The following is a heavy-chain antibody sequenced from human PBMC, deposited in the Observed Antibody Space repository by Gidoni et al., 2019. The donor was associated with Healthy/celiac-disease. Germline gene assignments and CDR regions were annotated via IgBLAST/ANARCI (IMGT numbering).Heavy chain of an antibody. D-gene: IGHD6-19*01. V-gene: IGHV3-13*01. Sequence: EVQLVESGGGLVQPGGSLRLSCAASGFTFSSYDMHWVRQATGKGLECVAAIGTAGDTYYPGSVKGRFTISRENAKNSLYLQMNSLRAGDTAVYYCARAVAGNWYFDLWGRGTLVTVSS. CDR3: ARAVAGNWYFDL. CDR2: IGTAGDT. CDR1: GFTFSSYD. J-gene: IGHJ2*01.